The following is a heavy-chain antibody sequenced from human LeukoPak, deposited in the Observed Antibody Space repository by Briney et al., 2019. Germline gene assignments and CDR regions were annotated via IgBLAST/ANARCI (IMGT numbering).Heavy chain of an antibody. D-gene: IGHD2-8*01. J-gene: IGHJ4*02. CDR2: ISGSGGTT. CDR3: AKGYCTNGVCWPDY. Sequence: GGSLGLSCAASGFTFSNCAVSWVRQAPGKGLEWVSTISGSGGTTYSADSVKGRFTISRDNSKNTLYLQMNSLGAEDTAVYYCAKGYCTNGVCWPDYWGQGTLVTVSS. V-gene: IGHV3-23*01. CDR1: GFTFSNCA.